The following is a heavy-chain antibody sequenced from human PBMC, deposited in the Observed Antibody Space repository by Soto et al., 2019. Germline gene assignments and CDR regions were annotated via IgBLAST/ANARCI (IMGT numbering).Heavy chain of an antibody. J-gene: IGHJ2*01. D-gene: IGHD5-18*01. CDR3: ARIRGYSYGASGVWYFDL. Sequence: QVQLQESGPGLVKPSQTLSLTCTVSGGSISSGDYYWSWIRQPPGKGLEWIGYIYYSGSTYYNPSRKGRVTIAVDTSKNQFSLELRSVAAADTAVYYCARIRGYSYGASGVWYFDLWGRGTLVTVSS. V-gene: IGHV4-30-4*01. CDR1: GGSISSGDYY. CDR2: IYYSGST.